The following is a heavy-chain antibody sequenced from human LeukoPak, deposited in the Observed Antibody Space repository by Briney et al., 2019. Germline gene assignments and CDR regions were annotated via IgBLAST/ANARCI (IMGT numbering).Heavy chain of an antibody. V-gene: IGHV1-8*01. Sequence: ASVKVSCKASGYTFTSYDINWVRQATGQWLGWMGWMNPNSGNTGYAQKLQGRVTMTRNTSISTVYMELSSLRSEDTAVYYCARSLGPTRSDAFDIWGQGTMVTVSS. CDR1: GYTFTSYD. D-gene: IGHD3-16*01. J-gene: IGHJ3*02. CDR3: ARSLGPTRSDAFDI. CDR2: MNPNSGNT.